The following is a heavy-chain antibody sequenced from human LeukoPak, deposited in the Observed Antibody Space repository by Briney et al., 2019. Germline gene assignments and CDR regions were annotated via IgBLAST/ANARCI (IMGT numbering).Heavy chain of an antibody. CDR1: GGSISSYY. J-gene: IGHJ5*02. Sequence: PSETLSLTCTVSGGSISSYYWSWIRQPAGKGLEWIGRIYTSGSTNYNPSLKSRVTMSVDTSKNQFSLKLSSVTAADTAVYYCARGSIVVVPGWFDPWGQGTLVTVSS. CDR3: ARGSIVVVPGWFDP. D-gene: IGHD2-2*01. CDR2: IYTSGST. V-gene: IGHV4-4*07.